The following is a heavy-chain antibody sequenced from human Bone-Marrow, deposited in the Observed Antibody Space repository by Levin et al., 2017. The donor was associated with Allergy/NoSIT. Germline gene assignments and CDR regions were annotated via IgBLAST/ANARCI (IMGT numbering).Heavy chain of an antibody. CDR2: ILPLLRTA. J-gene: IGHJ4*02. CDR1: GGSFSGYA. CDR3: TRDGRREIVPVGTSMLYYLDF. Sequence: KISCKASGGSFSGYAVSWVRQAPGLGLEWMGGILPLLRTATYAPRFQGRVTIRADESTSTVYMQLSSLTSEDTAVYYCTRDGRREIVPVGTSMLYYLDFWGQGTQLIVSP. V-gene: IGHV1-69*01. D-gene: IGHD5-12*01.